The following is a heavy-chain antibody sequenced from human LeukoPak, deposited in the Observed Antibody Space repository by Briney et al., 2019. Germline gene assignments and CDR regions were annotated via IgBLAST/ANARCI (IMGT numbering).Heavy chain of an antibody. CDR2: INPNSGGT. V-gene: IGHV1-2*06. D-gene: IGHD3-22*01. Sequence: ASVKVSCKASGYTFTGYYMHWVRQAPGQGLEWMGRINPNSGGTNYAQKFLGRVTMTRDTSISTASMELSRLRSDDTAVYYCARGWVYYDSSGLPIMSWGQGTLVTVSS. J-gene: IGHJ5*02. CDR1: GYTFTGYY. CDR3: ARGWVYYDSSGLPIMS.